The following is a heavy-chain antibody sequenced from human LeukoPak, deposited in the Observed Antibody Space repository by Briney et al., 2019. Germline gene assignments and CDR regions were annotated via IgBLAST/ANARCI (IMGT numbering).Heavy chain of an antibody. CDR3: ARYSPQTLLSDY. J-gene: IGHJ4*02. V-gene: IGHV1-69*13. Sequence: SVKVSCEASGGTFSSYAISWVRQAPGQGLEWMGGIIPIFGTANYAQKFQGRVTITADESTSTAYMELSSLRSEDTAVYYCARYSPQTLLSDYWGQGTLVTVSS. CDR2: IIPIFGTA. CDR1: GGTFSSYA. D-gene: IGHD2-15*01.